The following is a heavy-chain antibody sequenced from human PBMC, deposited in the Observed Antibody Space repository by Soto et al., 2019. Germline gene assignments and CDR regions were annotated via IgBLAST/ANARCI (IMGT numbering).Heavy chain of an antibody. CDR1: GGSISSGYDF. D-gene: IGHD5-12*01. Sequence: QLHLQESGPGLVKPSETLSLTCAVSGGSISSGYDFWGGFGRPQGKGLGYIGGMRYSDNTWYNPSLKSRVTVSLDTPNNQFSLKLTSVTAADTAVYFCVRRTGYGNHRDWFDPWGQGILVTVSS. J-gene: IGHJ5*02. CDR3: VRRTGYGNHRDWFDP. CDR2: MRYSDNT. V-gene: IGHV4-39*01.